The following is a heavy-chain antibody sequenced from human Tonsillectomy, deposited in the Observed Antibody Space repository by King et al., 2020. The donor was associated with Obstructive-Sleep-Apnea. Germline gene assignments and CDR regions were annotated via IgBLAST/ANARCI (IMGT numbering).Heavy chain of an antibody. CDR2: ISSSSSYI. CDR1: GFTFSSYS. V-gene: IGHV3-21*01. CDR3: ARARSYYDSSGYYPFLDY. Sequence: VQLVESGGGLVKPGGSLRLSCAASGFTFSSYSMNWVRQAPGKGLEWVSSISSSSSYIYYADSVKGRFTISRDNAKNSLYLQMNSLRAEVTAVYYCARARSYYDSSGYYPFLDYWGQGTLVTVSS. J-gene: IGHJ4*02. D-gene: IGHD3-22*01.